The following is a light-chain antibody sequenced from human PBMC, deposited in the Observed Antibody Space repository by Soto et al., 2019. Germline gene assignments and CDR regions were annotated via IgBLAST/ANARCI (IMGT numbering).Light chain of an antibody. CDR1: SSDVGGYSY. J-gene: IGLJ3*02. V-gene: IGLV2-14*01. Sequence: QSALTQPASVSGSPGQSITISCTGTSSDVGGYSYVSWYQQHPGKAPKLMISEITNRPSGVSNRFSGSKSGNTASLTISGLQAEDGAEYYCSSYTSSRTWVFGGGTKVTVL. CDR3: SSYTSSRTWV. CDR2: EIT.